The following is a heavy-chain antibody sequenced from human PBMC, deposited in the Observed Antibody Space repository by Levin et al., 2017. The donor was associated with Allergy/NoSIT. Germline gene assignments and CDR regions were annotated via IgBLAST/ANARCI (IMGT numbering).Heavy chain of an antibody. CDR1: GGSFRGSY. V-gene: IGHV4-34*01. CDR2: INHSGST. D-gene: IGHD2-15*01. Sequence: SQTLSLPCAVYGGSFRGSYWSWIRQPPGKGLEWIGEINHSGSTNYNPSLKSRVTISVDTSKNQFSLKLSSVTAADTAVYYCARGGLGYCSGGSCYGGSRRAFDYWGQGTLVTVSS. CDR3: ARGGLGYCSGGSCYGGSRRAFDY. J-gene: IGHJ4*02.